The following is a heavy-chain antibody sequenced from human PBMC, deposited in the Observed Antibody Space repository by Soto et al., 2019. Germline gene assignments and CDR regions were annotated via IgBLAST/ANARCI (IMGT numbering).Heavy chain of an antibody. CDR1: GFTFSSYA. V-gene: IGHV3-23*01. J-gene: IGHJ4*02. CDR3: AKDRCEVRAFWDY. Sequence: GGSLRLSCTASGFTFSSYAMSWVRQAPGKGLEWVSGISGSGGHTYTVDSVKGRFSIYRDNSKNTLYLQMNSLRAEDTAVYYCAKDRCEVRAFWDYWGQGTPVTVSS. CDR2: ISGSGGHT. D-gene: IGHD1-1*01.